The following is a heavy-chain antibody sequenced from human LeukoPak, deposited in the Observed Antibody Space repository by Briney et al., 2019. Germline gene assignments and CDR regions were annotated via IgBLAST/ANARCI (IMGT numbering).Heavy chain of an antibody. Sequence: SETLSLTCTVSGGSISSYFWSWIRQPPGKGLEWIGCIYYSGSTNYNPSLKSRVTISVDTSKNQFSLKLSSVTAADTAVYYCARARYYYDSSGYYDYWGQGTLVTVSS. CDR3: ARARYYYDSSGYYDY. D-gene: IGHD3-22*01. CDR1: GGSISSYF. V-gene: IGHV4-59*01. J-gene: IGHJ4*02. CDR2: IYYSGST.